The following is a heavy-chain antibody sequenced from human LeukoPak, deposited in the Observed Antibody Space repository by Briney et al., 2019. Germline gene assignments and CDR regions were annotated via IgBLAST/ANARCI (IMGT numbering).Heavy chain of an antibody. CDR2: IFTSGNT. D-gene: IGHD3-9*01. Sequence: PSETLSLTCTVSGGSISNQYWAWIRQPAGKGLEWIGRIFTSGNTDSNPSLRSRVTISLDMIRNQFSLRLTSVTAADTAFYYCAREWPGSYDVLTGRYGGGYYYDKWGQGTLVTVSS. CDR1: GGSISNQY. J-gene: IGHJ4*02. CDR3: AREWPGSYDVLTGRYGGGYYYDK. V-gene: IGHV4-4*07.